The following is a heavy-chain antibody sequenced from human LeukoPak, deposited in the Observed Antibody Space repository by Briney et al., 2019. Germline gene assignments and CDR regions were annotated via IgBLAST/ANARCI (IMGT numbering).Heavy chain of an antibody. J-gene: IGHJ4*02. CDR3: ARLASSGWSHCDY. CDR1: GASITGYY. D-gene: IGHD6-19*01. V-gene: IGHV4-59*08. CDR2: IYYSGST. Sequence: SETLSLTCTVSGASITGYYWSWIRQPPGKGPEWIGYIYYSGSTNYNPTLKSRVTISVDTSKNQFSLKMNSVTAADTAVYYCARLASSGWSHCDYWGQGTLVTVSS.